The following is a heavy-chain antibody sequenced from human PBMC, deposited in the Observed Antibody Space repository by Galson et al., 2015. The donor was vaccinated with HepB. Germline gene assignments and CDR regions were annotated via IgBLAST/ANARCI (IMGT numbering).Heavy chain of an antibody. V-gene: IGHV4-30-4*01. D-gene: IGHD5-12*01. Sequence: TLSLTCTVSGGSISSGDYYWSWIRQPPGKGLEWIGYIYYSGSTYYNPSLKSRVTISLDTSKNQFSLRLSSVTAADTAVYYCARGLEWLRYFDYWGQGTLVTVSS. CDR2: IYYSGST. CDR3: ARGLEWLRYFDY. CDR1: GGSISSGDYY. J-gene: IGHJ4*02.